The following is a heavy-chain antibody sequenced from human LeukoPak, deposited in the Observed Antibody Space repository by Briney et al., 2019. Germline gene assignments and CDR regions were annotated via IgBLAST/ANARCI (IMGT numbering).Heavy chain of an antibody. CDR3: ARDANSYGYN. J-gene: IGHJ4*02. V-gene: IGHV3-21*01. Sequence: GGSLRLSCAASGFTFSTYWMHWVRQAPGKGLEWVSSISSSSSYIYYADSVKGRFTISRDNAKNSLYLQMNSLRAEDTAVYYCARDANSYGYNWGQGTLVTVSS. CDR2: ISSSSSYI. D-gene: IGHD5-18*01. CDR1: GFTFSTYW.